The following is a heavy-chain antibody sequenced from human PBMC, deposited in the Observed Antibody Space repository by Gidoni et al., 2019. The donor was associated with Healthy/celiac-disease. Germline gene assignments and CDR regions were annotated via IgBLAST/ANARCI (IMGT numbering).Heavy chain of an antibody. D-gene: IGHD4-4*01. CDR2: INPSGGST. Sequence: QVQLVQSGAEVKKSGASVKVSCTPSGYTFTSYYMHWLRQAPGQGLEWMGIINPSGGSTSYAQKFQGRVTMTRDTSTSTVYMERSSLRSEDTAVYYCARTVTNTDAFDIWGQGTMVTVSS. V-gene: IGHV1-46*01. CDR3: ARTVTNTDAFDI. CDR1: GYTFTSYY. J-gene: IGHJ3*02.